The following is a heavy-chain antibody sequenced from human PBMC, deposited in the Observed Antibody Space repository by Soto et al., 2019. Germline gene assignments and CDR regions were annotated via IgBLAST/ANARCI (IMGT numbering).Heavy chain of an antibody. Sequence: PGGSLRLSCAASGFTFSSYWMSWVRQAPGKGLEWVANIKQDGSEKYYVDSVKGRFTISRDNAKNSLYLQMNSLRAEDTAVYYCARGAPIGIYYYYGMEVWGQGTTVTVSS. CDR2: IKQDGSEK. CDR3: ARGAPIGIYYYYGMEV. V-gene: IGHV3-7*01. J-gene: IGHJ6*02. CDR1: GFTFSSYW.